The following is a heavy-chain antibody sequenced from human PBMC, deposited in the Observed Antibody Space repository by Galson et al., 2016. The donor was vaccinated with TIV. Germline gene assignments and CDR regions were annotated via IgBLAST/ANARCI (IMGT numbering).Heavy chain of an antibody. D-gene: IGHD5-18*01. CDR1: GGTFSSYA. V-gene: IGHV1-69*13. Sequence: SVKVYCKASGGTFSSYAISWVRQAPGQGLEWMGGIIPIFGMTNYAQKFQGRVTITADESTSTIYMELSNLRSADTADYFCARALDTSTNTAYFYYYGLDVWGQGTTVTVSS. J-gene: IGHJ6*02. CDR2: IIPIFGMT. CDR3: ARALDTSTNTAYFYYYGLDV.